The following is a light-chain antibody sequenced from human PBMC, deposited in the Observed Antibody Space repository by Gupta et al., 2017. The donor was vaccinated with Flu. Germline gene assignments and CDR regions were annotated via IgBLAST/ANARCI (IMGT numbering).Light chain of an antibody. J-gene: IGKJ1*01. CDR3: QQYTSYPWT. V-gene: IGKV1-5*03. Sequence: PSTLSASVGDRVTITCRASQSMSTSLAWYQQKPGKAPQLLVLQASSLQRGVPSTFSGSASGTEFTLTIDSLQPGDFATYYCQQYTSYPWTFGQGTKVEF. CDR2: QAS. CDR1: QSMSTS.